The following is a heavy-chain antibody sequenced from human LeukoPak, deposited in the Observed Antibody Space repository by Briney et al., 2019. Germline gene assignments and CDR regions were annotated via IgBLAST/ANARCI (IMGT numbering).Heavy chain of an antibody. CDR2: IYPGDSDT. CDR3: ARRSGSYFNF. Sequence: GESLKISCKGSGSGYSFANFWIGWVRQMPGKGLEWMGIIYPGDSDTRYSPSFEGQVTISADKSISTAYLQWSSLRASDTAMYFCARRSGSYFNFWGEGPRVIVSS. CDR1: GYSFANFW. V-gene: IGHV5-51*01. J-gene: IGHJ4*02. D-gene: IGHD1-26*01.